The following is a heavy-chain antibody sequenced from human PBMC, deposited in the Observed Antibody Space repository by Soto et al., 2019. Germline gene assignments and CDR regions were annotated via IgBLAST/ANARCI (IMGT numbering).Heavy chain of an antibody. Sequence: GESLKISCKGSGYSFTSYWIGWVRQMPGKGLEWMGIIYPGDSDTRYSPSFQGQVTISADKSISTAYLQWSSLKASDTAMYYCARQRITIFGVVITPDAFDIWGQGTMVTVSS. CDR1: GYSFTSYW. V-gene: IGHV5-51*01. D-gene: IGHD3-3*01. CDR3: ARQRITIFGVVITPDAFDI. CDR2: IYPGDSDT. J-gene: IGHJ3*02.